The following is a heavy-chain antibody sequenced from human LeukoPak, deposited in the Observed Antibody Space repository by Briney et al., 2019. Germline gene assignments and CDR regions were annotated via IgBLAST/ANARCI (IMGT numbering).Heavy chain of an antibody. D-gene: IGHD3-9*01. J-gene: IGHJ6*02. Sequence: PGGSLRLSCAASGFTFSSHAMSWVRQAPGKGLEWVSGIGGSGGSTYYADSVKGRFTISRDTSKNTLYLQMNSLRAEDTAVYYCARGHYDILTGYPYYYGMDVWGQGTTVTVSS. V-gene: IGHV3-23*01. CDR2: IGGSGGST. CDR3: ARGHYDILTGYPYYYGMDV. CDR1: GFTFSSHA.